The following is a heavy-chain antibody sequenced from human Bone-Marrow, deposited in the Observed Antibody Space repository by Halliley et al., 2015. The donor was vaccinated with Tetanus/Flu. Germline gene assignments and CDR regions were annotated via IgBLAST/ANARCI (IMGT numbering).Heavy chain of an antibody. CDR3: ARIEAVAGLDYYPPYGMDV. Sequence: IYNDGPARYADFVRGRFTISRDDSKNPLYLQMNTLRAEDTAIYYCARIEAVAGLDYYPPYGMDVWGQGTTVTVSS. D-gene: IGHD6-19*01. CDR2: IYNDGPA. J-gene: IGHJ6*02. V-gene: IGHV3-53*01.